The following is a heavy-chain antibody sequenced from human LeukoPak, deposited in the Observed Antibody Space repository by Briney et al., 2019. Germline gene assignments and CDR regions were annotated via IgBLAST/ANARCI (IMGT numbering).Heavy chain of an antibody. J-gene: IGHJ6*02. CDR2: ISAYNGNT. Sequence: ASVKVPCKASGYTFTSYGISWVRQVPGQGLEWMGWISAYNGNTNYAQKLQGRVTMTTDTSTSTAYMELRSLRSDDTAVYYCASNMVAANYYYGMDVWGQGTTVTVSS. D-gene: IGHD5-12*01. CDR3: ASNMVAANYYYGMDV. V-gene: IGHV1-18*01. CDR1: GYTFTSYG.